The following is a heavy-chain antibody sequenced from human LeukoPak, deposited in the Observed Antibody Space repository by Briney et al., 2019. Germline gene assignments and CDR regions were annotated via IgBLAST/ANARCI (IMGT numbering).Heavy chain of an antibody. J-gene: IGHJ4*02. D-gene: IGHD1-26*01. V-gene: IGHV4-4*09. Sequence: PSETLSLTCTVSGGSINTYYSSWIRQAPGKGLEFIGFIYNGGNTNYNPSLKSRATISVDTSNNQFSLRLTSVTAADTAMYYCAAGPWELDFWGQGTLVTVSS. CDR3: AAGPWELDF. CDR1: GGSINTYY. CDR2: IYNGGNT.